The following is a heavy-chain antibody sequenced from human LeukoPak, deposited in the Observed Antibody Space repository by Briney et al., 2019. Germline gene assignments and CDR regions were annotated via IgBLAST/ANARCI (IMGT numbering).Heavy chain of an antibody. CDR1: GYTSTRYY. CDR2: INPSGGST. D-gene: IGHD1-26*01. Sequence: ASVKVSCKPSGYTSTRYYMHWVRQAPGQGLEWMGIINPSGGSTSYAQKFQGRVTMTRDTSTSTVYMELSRLRSEHTAVYYCARTGGVATPFDYWGQGTLVTVSS. CDR3: ARTGGVATPFDY. V-gene: IGHV1-46*01. J-gene: IGHJ4*02.